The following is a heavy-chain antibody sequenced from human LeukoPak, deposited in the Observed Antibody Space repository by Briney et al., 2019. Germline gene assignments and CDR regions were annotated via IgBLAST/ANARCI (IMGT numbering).Heavy chain of an antibody. CDR1: GGSFSGYY. V-gene: IGHV4-34*01. D-gene: IGHD3-10*01. J-gene: IGHJ3*02. CDR2: INHSGST. CDR3: ARLFGYDAFDI. Sequence: PSETLSLTCAVYGGSFSGYYWSWIRQPPGKGLEWIGEINHSGSTNYNPSLKSRVTISVDTSKNQFSLKLSSMTAADTAVYYCARLFGYDAFDIWGQGTMVTVSS.